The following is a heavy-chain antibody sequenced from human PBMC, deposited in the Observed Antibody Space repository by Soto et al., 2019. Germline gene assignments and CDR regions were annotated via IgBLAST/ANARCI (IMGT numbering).Heavy chain of an antibody. V-gene: IGHV3-30*18. Sequence: SGGSLRLSCEVSGFRFSSYGVHWVRQAPGKGLEWVALISDDGRNTFYPDSVKGRFSISRDNSKNTVYLQMNSLRAEDTAVYYCAKDPRGNGDVTHYYNGMDVWCQGTTVTVSS. D-gene: IGHD4-17*01. J-gene: IGHJ6*02. CDR3: AKDPRGNGDVTHYYNGMDV. CDR1: GFRFSSYG. CDR2: ISDDGRNT.